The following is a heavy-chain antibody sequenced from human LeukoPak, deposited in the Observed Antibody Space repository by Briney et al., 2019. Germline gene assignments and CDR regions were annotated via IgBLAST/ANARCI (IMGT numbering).Heavy chain of an antibody. Sequence: ASVKVSCKASGGTFDSYAISWVRPAPGQGLEGMGGIIPIFGTADYAQKFQGRVTMTTDTSTSTAYMELRSLRSDDTAVYFCASTSLAVGSTQFDHWGQGTLVTVSP. CDR1: GGTFDSYA. CDR2: IIPIFGTA. CDR3: ASTSLAVGSTQFDH. V-gene: IGHV1-69*05. J-gene: IGHJ4*02. D-gene: IGHD3-3*01.